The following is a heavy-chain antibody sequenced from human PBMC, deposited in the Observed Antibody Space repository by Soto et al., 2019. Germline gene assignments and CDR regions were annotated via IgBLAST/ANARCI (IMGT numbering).Heavy chain of an antibody. CDR3: ARSSRDFGVITPYDY. CDR1: GGSLTSSPYY. D-gene: IGHD3-3*01. J-gene: IGHJ4*02. Sequence: QLQLQESGPGLVKPSETLSLICTVSGGSLTSSPYYWGWIRQSPGKGLEWIGSISRIGNTYYNPSLESRATMSVDKSKNQFSLKLNSVTAADTAVYYCARSSRDFGVITPYDYWGQGTLVTVSS. CDR2: ISRIGNT. V-gene: IGHV4-39*01.